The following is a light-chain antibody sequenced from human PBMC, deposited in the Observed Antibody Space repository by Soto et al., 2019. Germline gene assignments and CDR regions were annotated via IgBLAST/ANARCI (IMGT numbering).Light chain of an antibody. CDR3: CSYTKSNTLV. CDR2: EVS. CDR1: SSDVGGYNY. J-gene: IGLJ1*01. V-gene: IGLV2-14*01. Sequence: SALTQPASVSGSPGQSITISCTGTSSDVGGYNYVSWYQQHPGKAPKVMIYEVSNRPSGVSNRFSGSKSGNTASLTISGLQAEDEADYYCCSYTKSNTLVFGTGTKATVL.